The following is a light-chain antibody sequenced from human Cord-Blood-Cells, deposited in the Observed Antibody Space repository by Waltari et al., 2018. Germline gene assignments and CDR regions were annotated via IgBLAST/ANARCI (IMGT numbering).Light chain of an antibody. J-gene: IGKJ2*01. CDR2: KAA. Sequence: DIQMTPSPSTLSASVGDRVTITCRASQSISSWLAWYQQKPGKAPKLLIYKAASLESGVPSRFSGSGSGTECTLPISSLQPDDFATYYCQQYNSYSTFGQGTKLEIK. CDR1: QSISSW. CDR3: QQYNSYST. V-gene: IGKV1-5*03.